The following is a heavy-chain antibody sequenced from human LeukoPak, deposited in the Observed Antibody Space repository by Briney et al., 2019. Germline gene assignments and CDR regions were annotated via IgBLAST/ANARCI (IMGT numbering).Heavy chain of an antibody. V-gene: IGHV1-2*02. CDR3: APTAEAYTSWWKV. CDR2: INPDSGFT. J-gene: IGHJ4*02. Sequence: ASVKVSCKASGYKFTDDYMHWVRHAPGQGLEFMGWINPDSGFTNYAQKFKGRFTMTRDTSISTAYLEVRSLTSDDTAVYYCAPTAEAYTSWWKVWGQGTLVTVSS. CDR1: GYKFTDDY. D-gene: IGHD3-16*01.